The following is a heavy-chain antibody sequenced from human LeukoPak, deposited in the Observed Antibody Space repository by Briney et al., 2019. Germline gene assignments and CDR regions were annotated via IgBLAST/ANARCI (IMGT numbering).Heavy chain of an antibody. CDR2: IYSGGST. CDR1: GFTVSSNY. D-gene: IGHD5-12*01. J-gene: IGHJ4*02. V-gene: IGHV3-53*01. Sequence: PGGSLRLSCAASGFTVSSNYMTWVRQAPGKGLEWVSFIYSGGSTYYADSVKGRFTISRDNSKNTLYLHMNSLRAEDTAVYYCARAVSGYRHFDYWGQGTLVTVSS. CDR3: ARAVSGYRHFDY.